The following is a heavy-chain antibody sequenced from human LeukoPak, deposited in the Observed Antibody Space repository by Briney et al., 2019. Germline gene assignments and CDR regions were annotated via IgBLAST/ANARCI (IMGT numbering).Heavy chain of an antibody. D-gene: IGHD4-23*01. CDR3: AQDYGGTNWFDP. CDR1: GGTFSSYA. V-gene: IGHV1-69*13. Sequence: ASVKVSCKASGGTFSSYAISWVRQAPGQGLEWMGGITPIFGTANYAQKFQGRVTITADESTSTAYMELSSLRSEDTAVYYCAQDYGGTNWFDPWGQGTLVTVSS. J-gene: IGHJ5*02. CDR2: ITPIFGTA.